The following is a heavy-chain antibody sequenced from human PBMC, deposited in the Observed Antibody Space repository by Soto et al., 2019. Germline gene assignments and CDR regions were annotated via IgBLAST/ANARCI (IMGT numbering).Heavy chain of an antibody. J-gene: IGHJ4*02. V-gene: IGHV3-21*01. CDR2: ISSSSSYI. CDR3: ASGPFGDSSGYYPP. D-gene: IGHD3-22*01. Sequence: EVQLVESGGGLVKPGGSLRLSCAASGFTFSSYSMNWVRQAPGKGLEWVSSISSSSSYIYYADSVKGRFTISRDNAKNSLYRQMNSLGAEDTAVYYCASGPFGDSSGYYPPWGQGTLVTVSS. CDR1: GFTFSSYS.